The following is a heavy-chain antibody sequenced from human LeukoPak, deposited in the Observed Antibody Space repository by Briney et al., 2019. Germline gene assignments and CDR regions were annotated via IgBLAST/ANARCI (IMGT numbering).Heavy chain of an antibody. V-gene: IGHV4-34*01. CDR3: ARARGFSSGYYYYLDY. CDR2: IYHSGST. J-gene: IGHJ4*02. Sequence: SETLSLTCAVYGGSFSGYYWSWIRQPPGKGLEWIGEIYHSGSTNYNPSLKSRVTISVDTSKHQFSLKLNSVTAADTAVYYCARARGFSSGYYYYLDYWGQGTLVTVSS. D-gene: IGHD3-22*01. CDR1: GGSFSGYY.